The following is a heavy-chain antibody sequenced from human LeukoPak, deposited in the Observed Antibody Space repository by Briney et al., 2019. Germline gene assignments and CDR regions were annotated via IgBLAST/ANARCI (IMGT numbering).Heavy chain of an antibody. Sequence: SETLSLTCTVSGGSISSYYWSWIRQPPGKGLEWIGYIYYSGSTNYNPSPKSRVTISVDTSKNQFSLKLSSVTAADTAVYYCARLLTYYDFWSGYYPLGAFDIWGQGTMVTVSS. V-gene: IGHV4-59*08. CDR3: ARLLTYYDFWSGYYPLGAFDI. CDR2: IYYSGST. J-gene: IGHJ3*02. D-gene: IGHD3-3*01. CDR1: GGSISSYY.